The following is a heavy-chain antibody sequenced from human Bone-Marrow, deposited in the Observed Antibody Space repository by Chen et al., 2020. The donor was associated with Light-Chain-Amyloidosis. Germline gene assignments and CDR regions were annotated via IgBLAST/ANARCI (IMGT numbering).Heavy chain of an antibody. CDR3: ARRRDGYNFDY. Sequence: VQLEQSGPEVKKPGESLKNSCKGSGYTFPNYWIGWVRQMPGKGLEWMGVIYPDDSDARYSPSLEGQVTISADKSITTAYLQWRSLKASDTAMYYCARRRDGYNFDYWGQGTLVTVSS. J-gene: IGHJ4*02. CDR2: IYPDDSDA. CDR1: GYTFPNYW. D-gene: IGHD5-12*01. V-gene: IGHV5-51*01.